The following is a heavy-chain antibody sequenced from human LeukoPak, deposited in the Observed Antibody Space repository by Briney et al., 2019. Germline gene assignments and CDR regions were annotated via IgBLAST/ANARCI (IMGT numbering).Heavy chain of an antibody. CDR3: ARVGVVTAIRSLVRNNPYYYYYMDV. CDR1: GFTFSSYA. V-gene: IGHV3-23*01. CDR2: ISGSGGST. Sequence: GGSLRLSCAASGFTFSSYAMSWVRQAPGKGLEWVSAISGSGGSTYYADSVKGRFTISRDNAKNSLYLQMNSLRAEDTAVYYCARVGVVTAIRSLVRNNPYYYYYMDVWGKGTTVTVSS. J-gene: IGHJ6*03. D-gene: IGHD2-21*02.